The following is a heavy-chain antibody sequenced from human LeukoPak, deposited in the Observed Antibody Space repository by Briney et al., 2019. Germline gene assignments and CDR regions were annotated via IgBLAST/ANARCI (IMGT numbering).Heavy chain of an antibody. Sequence: ASVKVSCKASGYTFTGYYMHWVRQAPGQGVEWMGWINPNSGGTNYAQKFQGRVTMTRDTSISTAYMELSRLRSDDTAVYYCASKILWFGELDGGLDYWGQGTLVTVSS. CDR1: GYTFTGYY. CDR3: ASKILWFGELDGGLDY. CDR2: INPNSGGT. D-gene: IGHD3-10*01. V-gene: IGHV1-2*02. J-gene: IGHJ4*02.